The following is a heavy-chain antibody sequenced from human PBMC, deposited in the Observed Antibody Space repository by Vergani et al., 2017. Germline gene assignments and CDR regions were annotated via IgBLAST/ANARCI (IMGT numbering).Heavy chain of an antibody. CDR3: AKGEYCSSTSCYPENWFDP. Sequence: QVQLVESGGGVVQPGRSLRLSCAASGFTFSSYAMHWVRQAPGKGLEWVAVISYDGSNKYYADSVKGRFTISRDNSKNTLYLQMNSLRAEDTAVYYCAKGEYCSSTSCYPENWFDPWGQGTLVTVSS. J-gene: IGHJ5*02. D-gene: IGHD2-2*01. V-gene: IGHV3-30-3*01. CDR1: GFTFSSYA. CDR2: ISYDGSNK.